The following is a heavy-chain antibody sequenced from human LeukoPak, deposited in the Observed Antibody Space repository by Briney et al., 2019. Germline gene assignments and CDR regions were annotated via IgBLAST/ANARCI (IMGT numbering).Heavy chain of an antibody. CDR3: GRYYVMDV. Sequence: GGSLRLSCAASGFTFSTYVMNWVRQAPGKGLEWVSTISDSGGSTYYADSVKGRFTISRDNFKSTLYLQMNSLRAEDTAVYYCGRYYVMDVWGQGTSVTVSS. CDR1: GFTFSTYV. V-gene: IGHV3-23*01. CDR2: ISDSGGST. J-gene: IGHJ6*02.